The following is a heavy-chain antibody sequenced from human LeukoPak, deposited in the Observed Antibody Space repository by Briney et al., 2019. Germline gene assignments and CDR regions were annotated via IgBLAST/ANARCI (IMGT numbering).Heavy chain of an antibody. CDR1: GFTFSTYG. D-gene: IGHD3-10*01. V-gene: IGHV3-23*01. CDR2: ISGSGGSI. J-gene: IGHJ4*02. CDR3: AKDRGWFGGSLANFDD. Sequence: GGSLRLSCAGSGFTFSTYGMTWVRQAPGKGLEWVSAISGSGGSIYYADSVKGRFTISRDNSKNTLFLQMNSLRAEDTAVYYCAKDRGWFGGSLANFDDWGQGPLVTVSS.